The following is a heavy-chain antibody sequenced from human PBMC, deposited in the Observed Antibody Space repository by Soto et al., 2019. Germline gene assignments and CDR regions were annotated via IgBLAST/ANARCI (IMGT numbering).Heavy chain of an antibody. Sequence: GGSLRLSCAASGFTFSIYWMRWVRQGPGNRPVWVSHIKSDGSITTYADSVKGRFTISRDNAKKTLYLQMNSLTAADTAVYYCARDLENCGGECSSAFDIWGQGTMVT. J-gene: IGHJ3*02. D-gene: IGHD2-21*01. CDR1: GFTFSIYW. CDR2: IKSDGSIT. V-gene: IGHV3-74*01. CDR3: ARDLENCGGECSSAFDI.